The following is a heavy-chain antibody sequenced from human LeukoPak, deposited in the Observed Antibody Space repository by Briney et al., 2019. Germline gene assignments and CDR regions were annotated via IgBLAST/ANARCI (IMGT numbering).Heavy chain of an antibody. CDR3: RSDLCGRDDQ. CDR1: GFTFSSYW. V-gene: IGHV3-74*01. J-gene: IGHJ5*02. Sequence: GGSLRLSCAASGFTFSSYWMHWVRQAPGKGLEWVSRMGPGGRTIDYAGSVKGRFTISRDNAKDTLYLQMSSLRDEDTAVYYCRSDLCGRDDQWGGGTLVTVSS. CDR2: MGPGGRTI. D-gene: IGHD1-1*01.